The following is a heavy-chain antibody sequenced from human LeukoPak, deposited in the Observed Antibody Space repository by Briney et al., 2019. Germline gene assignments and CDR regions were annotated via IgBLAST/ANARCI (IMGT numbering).Heavy chain of an antibody. CDR2: ISSSSSTI. J-gene: IGHJ1*01. CDR1: GFTFRTFG. Sequence: PGGSLRLSCAASGFTFRTFGMNWVRQAPGKGLEWVSYISSSSSTIYYADSVKGRFTISRDNAKNSLYLQMNSLRAEDTAVYCCASAYYYDSSGYYSYFQHWGQGTLVTVSS. V-gene: IGHV3-48*04. CDR3: ASAYYYDSSGYYSYFQH. D-gene: IGHD3-22*01.